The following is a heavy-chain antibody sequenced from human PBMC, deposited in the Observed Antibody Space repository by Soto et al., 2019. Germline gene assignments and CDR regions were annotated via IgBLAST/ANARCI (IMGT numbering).Heavy chain of an antibody. J-gene: IGHJ5*02. Sequence: PSETLSLTCTVSGGSISSGDYYWSWIRQPPGKGLEWIGYIYYSGSTYYNPSLKSRVTVSVDTSKNQFSLKLSSVTAADTAVYYCASITMIVVDTPAGCFDPWGQGTLVTVSS. CDR3: ASITMIVVDTPAGCFDP. V-gene: IGHV4-30-4*01. D-gene: IGHD3-22*01. CDR1: GGSISSGDYY. CDR2: IYYSGST.